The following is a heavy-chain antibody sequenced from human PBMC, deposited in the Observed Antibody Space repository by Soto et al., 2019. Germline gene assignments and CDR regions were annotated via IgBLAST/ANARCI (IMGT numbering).Heavy chain of an antibody. D-gene: IGHD4-17*01. Sequence: SETLSLTCTVSGGSISSGGYYWSWIRQHPGKGLEWIGYIYYSGSTYYNPSLKSRVTISVDTSKNQFSLKLSSVTAADTAVYYCASPSPPGDYLAFDYWGQGTLVTVSS. CDR1: GGSISSGGYY. J-gene: IGHJ4*02. CDR3: ASPSPPGDYLAFDY. V-gene: IGHV4-31*03. CDR2: IYYSGST.